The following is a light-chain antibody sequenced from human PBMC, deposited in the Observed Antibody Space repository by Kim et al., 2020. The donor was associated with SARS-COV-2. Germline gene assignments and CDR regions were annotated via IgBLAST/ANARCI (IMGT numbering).Light chain of an antibody. V-gene: IGLV7-46*01. CDR3: LLPYSDARNWV. Sequence: QAVVTQEPSLTVSPGGTVTLTCGSSTGAVTSGHYPYWFQQKPGQAPRTLIYDTNNRHSWTPARFSASLLGGKAALTLSGAQPEDEAEYYCLLPYSDARNWVFGGGTQLTVL. J-gene: IGLJ3*02. CDR2: DTN. CDR1: TGAVTSGHY.